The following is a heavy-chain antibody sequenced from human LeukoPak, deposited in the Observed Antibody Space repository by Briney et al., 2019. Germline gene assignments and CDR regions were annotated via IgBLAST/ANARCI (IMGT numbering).Heavy chain of an antibody. CDR2: IYTSGST. D-gene: IGHD3-22*01. CDR1: GGSISSGSYS. Sequence: ASETLSLTCTVSGGSISSGSYSWSWIRQPAGKGLEWIGRIYTSGSTNYNPSLKSRVTISVDTSKKQFSLKLSSVTAADTAVYYCAREKIAYYDNSGRGWFDPWGQGTLATVSS. V-gene: IGHV4-61*02. J-gene: IGHJ5*02. CDR3: AREKIAYYDNSGRGWFDP.